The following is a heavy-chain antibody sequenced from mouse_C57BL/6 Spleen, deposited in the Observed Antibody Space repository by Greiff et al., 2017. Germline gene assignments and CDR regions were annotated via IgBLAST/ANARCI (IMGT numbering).Heavy chain of an antibody. J-gene: IGHJ4*01. CDR1: GYTFTDYY. Sequence: VQLQQSGAELVRPGASVKLSCKASGYTFTDYYINWVKQRPGQGLEWIARIYPGSGNTYYNEKFKGKATLTAEKSSSTAYMQLSSLTSEDSAVYFCAREYYDSNYYAMDYWGQGTSVTVSS. CDR2: IYPGSGNT. D-gene: IGHD2-4*01. CDR3: AREYYDSNYYAMDY. V-gene: IGHV1-76*01.